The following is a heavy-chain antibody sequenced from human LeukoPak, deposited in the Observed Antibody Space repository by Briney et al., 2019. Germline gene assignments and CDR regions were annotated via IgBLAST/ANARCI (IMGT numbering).Heavy chain of an antibody. CDR1: GGSISSYY. Sequence: SETLSLTCTVSGGSISSYYWSWIRQPPGKGLEWIGYIYYSGSTNYNPSLKSRVTISVDTSKNQFSLKLSSVTAADTAVYYCARGSSMTTVTTCFDYWGQGTLVTVSS. J-gene: IGHJ4*02. CDR3: ARGSSMTTVTTCFDY. CDR2: IYYSGST. D-gene: IGHD4-11*01. V-gene: IGHV4-59*01.